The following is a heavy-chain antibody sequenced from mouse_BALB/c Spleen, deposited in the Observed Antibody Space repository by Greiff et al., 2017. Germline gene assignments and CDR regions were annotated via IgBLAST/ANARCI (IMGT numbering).Heavy chain of an antibody. CDR1: GFNIKDTY. CDR3: ARGYDEAWFAD. V-gene: IGHV14-3*02. CDR2: IDPANGNT. J-gene: IGHJ3*01. D-gene: IGHD2-2*01. Sequence: EVQLQQSGAELVKPGASVKLSCTASGFNIKDTYMHWVKQRPEQGLEWIGRIDPANGNTKYDPKFQGKATITADTSSNTAYLQLSSLTSEDTAVYYCARGYDEAWFADWGQGTLVTVAA.